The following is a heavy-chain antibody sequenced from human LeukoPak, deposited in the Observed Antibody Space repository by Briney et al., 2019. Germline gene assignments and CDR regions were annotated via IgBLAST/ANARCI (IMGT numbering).Heavy chain of an antibody. CDR2: IWYDGSNK. V-gene: IGHV3-33*06. D-gene: IGHD3-9*01. CDR3: AKTGGPDVYYDILTGTGGYFDY. Sequence: GRSLRLSCAASGFTFSSYGMHWVRQAPGKGLEWVAVIWYDGSNKYYADSVKGRFTISRDNSKNTLYLQMNSLRAEDTAVYYCAKTGGPDVYYDILTGTGGYFDYWGQGTLVTVSS. J-gene: IGHJ4*02. CDR1: GFTFSSYG.